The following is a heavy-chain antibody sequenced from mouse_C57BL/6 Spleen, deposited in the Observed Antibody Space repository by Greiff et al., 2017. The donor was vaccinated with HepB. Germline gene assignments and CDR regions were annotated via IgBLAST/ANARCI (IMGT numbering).Heavy chain of an antibody. CDR1: GYAFSSSW. CDR2: IYPGDGDT. D-gene: IGHD2-5*01. Sequence: VKLQQSGPELVKPGASVKISCKASGYAFSSSWMNWVKQRPGKGLEWIGRIYPGDGDTNYNGKFKGKATLTADKSSSTAYMQLSSLTSEDSAVSFCAKDSNSPMDYWGQGTSVTVAS. J-gene: IGHJ4*01. CDR3: AKDSNSPMDY. V-gene: IGHV1-82*01.